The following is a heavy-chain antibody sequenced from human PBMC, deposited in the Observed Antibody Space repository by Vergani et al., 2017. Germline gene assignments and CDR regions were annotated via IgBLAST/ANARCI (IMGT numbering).Heavy chain of an antibody. Sequence: QVQLVESGGGVVQPGRSLSLSCAASGFTLSSYGMHWVRQAPGKGLEWVAVISYDGSNKYYADSVKGRFTISRDNSKNTLYLQMNSLRAEDTAVYYCAKDFLGFGEFSPWFDPWGQGTLVTVSS. CDR2: ISYDGSNK. J-gene: IGHJ5*02. CDR1: GFTLSSYG. CDR3: AKDFLGFGEFSPWFDP. V-gene: IGHV3-30*18. D-gene: IGHD3-10*01.